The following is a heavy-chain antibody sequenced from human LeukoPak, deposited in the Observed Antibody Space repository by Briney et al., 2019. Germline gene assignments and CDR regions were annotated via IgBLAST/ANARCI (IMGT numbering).Heavy chain of an antibody. J-gene: IGHJ4*02. Sequence: GGSLRLSCAASGFTVSSSYMYWVHQAPGKGLEWVSFFYRGEITYYAESVRGRFTISRDISKNTLYLLMNSLIPEDTAVYYCAREVVSIPSYFESWGQGTRVTVSS. D-gene: IGHD2-15*01. CDR2: FYRGEIT. V-gene: IGHV3-53*01. CDR1: GFTVSSSY. CDR3: AREVVSIPSYFES.